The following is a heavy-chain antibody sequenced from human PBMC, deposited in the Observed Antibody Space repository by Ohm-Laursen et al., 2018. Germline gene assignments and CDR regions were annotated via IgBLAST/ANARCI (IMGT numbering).Heavy chain of an antibody. CDR1: GYTLTELS. Sequence: ASVKVSCKVSGYTLTELSMHWVRQAPGKGLEWMGGFDPEDGETIYAQKFQGRVTMTEDTSTDTAYMELRSLRSDDTAVYYCARHVSNWGGLDVWGQGTTVTVSS. D-gene: IGHD7-27*01. J-gene: IGHJ6*02. V-gene: IGHV1-24*01. CDR2: FDPEDGET. CDR3: ARHVSNWGGLDV.